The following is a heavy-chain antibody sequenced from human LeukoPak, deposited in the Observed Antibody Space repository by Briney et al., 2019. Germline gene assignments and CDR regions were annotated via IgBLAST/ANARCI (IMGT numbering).Heavy chain of an antibody. CDR3: ARGAEMATVSHFDY. CDR2: INSNSGGT. D-gene: IGHD5-24*01. Sequence: ASVRISCKASGYTFTGFYIHWVRQAPGQGLEWMGRINSNSGGTVSARKFQGRVTMTRDTSISTAYMELSGLTSDDTAVYYCARGAEMATVSHFDYWGQGTLVTVSS. V-gene: IGHV1-2*06. J-gene: IGHJ4*02. CDR1: GYTFTGFY.